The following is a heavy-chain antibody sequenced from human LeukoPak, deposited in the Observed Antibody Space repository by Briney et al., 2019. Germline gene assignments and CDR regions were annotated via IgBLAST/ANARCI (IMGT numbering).Heavy chain of an antibody. CDR1: GFTFSSYA. CDR3: AREDIVVVPAAHYGV. Sequence: PGGSLRLSCAASGFTFSSYAMHWVRQAPGKGLEWVAVISYDGSNKYYADSVKGRFTISRVNSKNTLYLQMNSLRAEDTAVYYCAREDIVVVPAAHYGVWGQGTLVTVSS. V-gene: IGHV3-30-3*01. CDR2: ISYDGSNK. J-gene: IGHJ4*02. D-gene: IGHD2-2*01.